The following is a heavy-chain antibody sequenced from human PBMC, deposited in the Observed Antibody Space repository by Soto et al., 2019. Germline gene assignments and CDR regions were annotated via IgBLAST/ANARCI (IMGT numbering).Heavy chain of an antibody. V-gene: IGHV1-69*02. Sequence: QVQLVQSGAEVKKPGSSVKVSCKASGGTFSSYTISWVRQAPGQGLEWMGRIIPILGIANYAQKFQGRVTFTADKSTSTAYMELSSLRSEDTAVYYCARGGIAAAPDWFDPWGQGTLVTVSS. CDR1: GGTFSSYT. CDR2: IIPILGIA. CDR3: ARGGIAAAPDWFDP. D-gene: IGHD6-13*01. J-gene: IGHJ5*02.